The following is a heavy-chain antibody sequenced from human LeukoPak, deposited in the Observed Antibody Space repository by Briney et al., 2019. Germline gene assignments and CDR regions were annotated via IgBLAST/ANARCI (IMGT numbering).Heavy chain of an antibody. CDR1: GYTFTNYG. CDR2: IIPIFGTA. D-gene: IGHD2-21*02. V-gene: IGHV1-69*05. Sequence: SVKVSCKTSGYTFTNYGISWVRQAPGQGLEWMGGIIPIFGTANYAQKFQGRVTITTDESTSTAYMELSSLRSEDTAVYYCAREVHGGDCYAFDIWGQGTMVTVSS. CDR3: AREVHGGDCYAFDI. J-gene: IGHJ3*02.